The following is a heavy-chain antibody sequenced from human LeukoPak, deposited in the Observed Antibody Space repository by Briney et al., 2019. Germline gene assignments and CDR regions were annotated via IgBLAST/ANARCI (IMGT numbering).Heavy chain of an antibody. Sequence: GGSLRLSCAASGFTFSSYAMSWVRQAPGKGLEWVSAISDSGGSTYYADSVKGRFTISRDNSKNTLYLQMNSLRAEDTAVYYCAKDVYYDSSGYYYGIDYWGQGTLVTVSS. J-gene: IGHJ4*02. CDR1: GFTFSSYA. CDR2: ISDSGGST. V-gene: IGHV3-23*01. D-gene: IGHD3-22*01. CDR3: AKDVYYDSSGYYYGIDY.